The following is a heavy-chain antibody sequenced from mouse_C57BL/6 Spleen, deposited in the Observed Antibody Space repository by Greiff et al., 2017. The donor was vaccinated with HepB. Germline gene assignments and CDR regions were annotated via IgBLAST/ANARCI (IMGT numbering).Heavy chain of an antibody. J-gene: IGHJ1*03. V-gene: IGHV1-15*01. Sequence: VQLQQSGAELVRPGASVTLSCKASGYTFTDYEMHWVKQTPVHGLEWIGAIDPETGGTAYNQKFKGKAILTADKSSSTAYMELRSLTSEDSAVYYGTPYYYGSSHWYFDVWGTGTTVTVSS. CDR1: GYTFTDYE. CDR3: TPYYYGSSHWYFDV. D-gene: IGHD1-1*01. CDR2: IDPETGGT.